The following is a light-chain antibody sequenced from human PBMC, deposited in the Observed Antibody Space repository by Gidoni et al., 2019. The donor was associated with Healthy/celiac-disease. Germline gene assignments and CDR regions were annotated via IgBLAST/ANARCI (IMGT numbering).Light chain of an antibody. J-gene: IGLJ1*01. CDR3: SSYTSSSTLGV. Sequence: QSALTQPATVSGSPGPSITISCTGTRSEVGGYNYVSWYQPPPGKAPKLMIYVVSNRPSGVSNRFSGSKSGNTASLTISGLQAEDEADYYCSSYTSSSTLGVFGTGTKVTVL. CDR1: RSEVGGYNY. CDR2: VVS. V-gene: IGLV2-14*01.